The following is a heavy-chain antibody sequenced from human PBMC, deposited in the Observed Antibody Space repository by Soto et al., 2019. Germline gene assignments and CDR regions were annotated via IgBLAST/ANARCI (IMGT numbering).Heavy chain of an antibody. CDR3: AKDVGSLGYCSGGSCYSRVGASY. Sequence: PGGSLRLSCADSGFTCISYAMSWVRQDQGKGLERVSAFCVSCGSIYYADSVKGRFTISRDNSKNTLYLQINSLRAEDTAVYYCAKDVGSLGYCSGGSCYSRVGASYWGQGSLVTVSS. CDR1: GFTCISYA. CDR2: FCVSCGSI. D-gene: IGHD2-15*01. J-gene: IGHJ4*02. V-gene: IGHV3-23*01.